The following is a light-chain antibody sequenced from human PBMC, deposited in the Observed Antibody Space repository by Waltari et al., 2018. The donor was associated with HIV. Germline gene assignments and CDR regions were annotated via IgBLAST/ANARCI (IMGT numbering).Light chain of an antibody. CDR1: QRLNSNY. V-gene: IGKV3-20*01. CDR2: GTS. Sequence: EVVLTQSPGTLSLSPGERAILSCRASQRLNSNYLAWYQQKPGQAPRILIYGTSTRATGIPDRFSGSGSGTDFALTISRLEPEDFAVYFCHQYETSPLTFGGGTRVEV. CDR3: HQYETSPLT. J-gene: IGKJ4*01.